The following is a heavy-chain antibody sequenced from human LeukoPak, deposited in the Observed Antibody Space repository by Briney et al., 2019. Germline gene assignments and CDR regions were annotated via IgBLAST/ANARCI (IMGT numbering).Heavy chain of an antibody. CDR3: ARDPPDYYGSGYGGDNWFDP. CDR1: GGTFSSYA. D-gene: IGHD3-10*01. V-gene: IGHV1-69*05. CDR2: IIPNFGTA. J-gene: IGHJ5*02. Sequence: PVKVSCKASGGTFSSYAISWVRQAPGQGLEWMGRIIPNFGTANYAQKFQGRVTITTDESTSTAYMELSSLRSEDTAVYYCARDPPDYYGSGYGGDNWFDPWGQGTLVTVSS.